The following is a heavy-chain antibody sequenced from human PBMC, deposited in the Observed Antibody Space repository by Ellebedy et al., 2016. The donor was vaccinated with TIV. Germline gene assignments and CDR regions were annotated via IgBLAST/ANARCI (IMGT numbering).Heavy chain of an antibody. J-gene: IGHJ6*02. CDR2: IYPGDSDT. D-gene: IGHD5-18*01. V-gene: IGHV5-51*01. CDR1: GYSFTSYW. CDR3: ARGYGARYYGMDV. Sequence: GGSLRLXCKGSGYSFTSYWIGWVRQMPGKGLEWMGIIYPGDSDTRYSPSFQGQVTISADKSISTAYLQWSSLKASDTAMYYCARGYGARYYGMDVWGQGTTVTVSS.